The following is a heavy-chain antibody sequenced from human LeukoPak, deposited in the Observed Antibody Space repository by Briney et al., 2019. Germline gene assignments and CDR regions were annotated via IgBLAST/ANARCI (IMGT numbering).Heavy chain of an antibody. CDR2: ISSDGSNT. CDR3: VSRNYGSSPFDY. V-gene: IGHV3-74*01. CDR1: GFTFSRYW. Sequence: PGGSLRLSCAASGFTFSRYWMHWVRQAPGKGLAWVSRISSDGSNTNYADSVKGRFPISRDNAKNTLYLQMDSLTAEDTAVYYCVSRNYGSSPFDYWGQGTLVTVSS. J-gene: IGHJ4*02. D-gene: IGHD4-17*01.